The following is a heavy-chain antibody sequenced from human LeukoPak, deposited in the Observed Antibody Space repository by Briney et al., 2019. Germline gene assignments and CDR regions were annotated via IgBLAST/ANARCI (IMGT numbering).Heavy chain of an antibody. V-gene: IGHV4-34*01. CDR3: ARYYYDSSAFDP. CDR2: INHSGST. J-gene: IGHJ5*02. CDR1: GGSFSGYY. D-gene: IGHD3-22*01. Sequence: SETLSLTCAVYGGSFSGYYWSWIRQPPGKGLEWIGEINHSGSTNYNPSLKSRVTISVDTSKNQFSLKLSSVTAADTAVYYCARYYYDSSAFDPWGQGTLVTVSS.